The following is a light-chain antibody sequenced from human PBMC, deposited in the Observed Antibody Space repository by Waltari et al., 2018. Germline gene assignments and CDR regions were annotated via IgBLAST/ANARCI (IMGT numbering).Light chain of an antibody. Sequence: QSVVTQPASVSGSPRQSISISCTRTSNDIGANDSVSWYQQHPGRAPQLVIYDVSVRPSGVSIRFSGSKSGNTASLTISGLQAEDEALYYCSSYTLTNPVVFGGGTKLTVL. J-gene: IGLJ2*01. CDR2: DVS. V-gene: IGLV2-14*03. CDR3: SSYTLTNPVV. CDR1: SNDIGANDS.